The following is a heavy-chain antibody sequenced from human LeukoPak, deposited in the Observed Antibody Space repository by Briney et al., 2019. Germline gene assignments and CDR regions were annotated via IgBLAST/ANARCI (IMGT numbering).Heavy chain of an antibody. CDR2: ISAYNGNT. J-gene: IGHJ4*02. Sequence: ASVKVSCKASGYTFTRYGIRWVRQAPGQGLEWMGWISAYNGNTNYEQLLQGRVTMTTAPSTRTAYMVLRSLRSDDTAVYYCARDGIVVVPAATWNDYWGQGTLVTVSS. CDR3: ARDGIVVVPAATWNDY. CDR1: GYTFTRYG. V-gene: IGHV1-18*01. D-gene: IGHD2-2*01.